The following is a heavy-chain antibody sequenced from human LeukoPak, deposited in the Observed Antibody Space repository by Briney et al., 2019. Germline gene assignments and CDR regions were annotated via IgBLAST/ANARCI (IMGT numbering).Heavy chain of an antibody. V-gene: IGHV4-38-2*02. CDR2: IYHSGST. CDR3: ARAQDWFDP. CDR1: GYSIGSGYY. J-gene: IGHJ5*02. Sequence: SETLSLTCTVPGYSIGSGYYWGWIRQPPGKGLEWIGSIYHSGSTYYNPSLKSRVTISVDTSKNQFSLKLSSVTAADTAVYYCARAQDWFDPWGQGTLVTVSS.